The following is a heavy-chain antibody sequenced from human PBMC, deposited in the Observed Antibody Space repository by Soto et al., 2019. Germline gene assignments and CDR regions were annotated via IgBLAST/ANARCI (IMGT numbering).Heavy chain of an antibody. CDR1: GFTFGSYW. D-gene: IGHD6-13*01. CDR3: ARARLSSSSWYKWAFDP. CDR2: IGDDGTIT. Sequence: EVQLVESGGGVVQPGGSLRLACAASGFTFGSYWMHWVRQVPGKGLEWVSRIGDDGTITDYADSVKGGFTISRDNAKSTLYLAMRGLTVEDTAVYFCARARLSSSSWYKWAFDPWGQGTQVIVSS. J-gene: IGHJ5*02. V-gene: IGHV3-74*01.